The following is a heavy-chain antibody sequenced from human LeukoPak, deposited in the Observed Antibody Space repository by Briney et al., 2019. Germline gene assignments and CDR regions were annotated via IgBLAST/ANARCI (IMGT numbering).Heavy chain of an antibody. CDR2: MYQTVRR. V-gene: IGHV4-38-2*02. CDR1: GYSLGSGHY. Sequence: SGTLSLTCSVSGYSLGSGHYWGWIRHPPGKGLEWIGSMYQTVRRYYSPSMKRRATISLDTSKNQIPLKLSFVAAADTAFYFCGRENVVAQGTFDYWGQGALVTVSS. D-gene: IGHD2-21*01. J-gene: IGHJ4*02. CDR3: GRENVVAQGTFDY.